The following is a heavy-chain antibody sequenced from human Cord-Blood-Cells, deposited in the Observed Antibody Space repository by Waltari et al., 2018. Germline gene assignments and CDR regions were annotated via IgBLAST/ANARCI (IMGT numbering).Heavy chain of an antibody. CDR3: ARAYPYYDFWSGYLDAFDI. CDR1: GGYFSGYY. J-gene: IGHJ3*02. V-gene: IGHV4-34*01. Sequence: QVQLQQWGAGLLKPSETLSLTCAVYGGYFSGYYWSWLRQTPGQGLECIGEITHSGSTNYNPSLKSRVTISVDTSKNQFSLKLSSGTAADTAVYYCARAYPYYDFWSGYLDAFDIWGQGTMVTVSS. CDR2: ITHSGST. D-gene: IGHD3-3*01.